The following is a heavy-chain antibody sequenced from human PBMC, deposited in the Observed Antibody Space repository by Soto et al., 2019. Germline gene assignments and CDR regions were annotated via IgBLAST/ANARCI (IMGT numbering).Heavy chain of an antibody. CDR2: ISPGSRYP. V-gene: IGHV3-21*05. Sequence: GGSLRLSCAASAFTFSSYNMNWIRQAPGKGLEWLSYISPGSRYPAYADSVKGRFTISRDNAKRSLYLQMMSLTAEDTAIYYCVRGGGGGLFDPWGQGTMVTVSS. CDR1: AFTFSSYN. J-gene: IGHJ5*02. D-gene: IGHD2-15*01. CDR3: VRGGGGGLFDP.